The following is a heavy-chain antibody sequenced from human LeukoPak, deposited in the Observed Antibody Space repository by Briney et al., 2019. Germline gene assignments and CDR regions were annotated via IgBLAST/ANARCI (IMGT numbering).Heavy chain of an antibody. CDR2: IYYSGST. J-gene: IGHJ3*02. CDR3: ARVFFYYDSSGYRDAFDI. D-gene: IGHD3-22*01. V-gene: IGHV4-59*01. Sequence: SETLSLTCTVSGGSISSYYWSWIRQPPGKGLEWIGYIYYSGSTNYNPSLKSRVTISVDTSKNQFSLKLSSVTSADTAVSYCARVFFYYDSSGYRDAFDIWGQGTMVTVSS. CDR1: GGSISSYY.